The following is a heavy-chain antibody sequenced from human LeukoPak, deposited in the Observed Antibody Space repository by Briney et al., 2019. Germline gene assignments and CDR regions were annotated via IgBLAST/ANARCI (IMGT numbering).Heavy chain of an antibody. CDR3: AKEDSSGYSHYGMDV. CDR2: ISGDGGST. Sequence: SGGSLRLSCAASGFRFDDYTMHWVRQAPGKGLEWVSLISGDGGSTYYADSVKGRFTISRDNGKNSLYLQMNSLRTEDTALYYCAKEDSSGYSHYGMDVWGQGTTVTVSS. CDR1: GFRFDDYT. V-gene: IGHV3-43*02. J-gene: IGHJ6*02. D-gene: IGHD3-22*01.